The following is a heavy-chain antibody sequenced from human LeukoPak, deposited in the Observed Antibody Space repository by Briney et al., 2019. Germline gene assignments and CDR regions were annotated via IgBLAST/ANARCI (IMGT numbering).Heavy chain of an antibody. CDR3: ESRVLGGVGLDY. J-gene: IGHJ4*02. V-gene: IGHV4-30-2*01. CDR2: IYHSGST. D-gene: IGHD3-16*01. CDR1: GGSLTSGGYY. Sequence: SQTLSLTCTLSGGSLTSGGYYWSSIRQPPGKGLEWIGYIYHSGSTYYNPSLKSRVTISVDRSKNQFSLKLSSVTAADTAVYYCESRVLGGVGLDYWGQGTLVTVSS.